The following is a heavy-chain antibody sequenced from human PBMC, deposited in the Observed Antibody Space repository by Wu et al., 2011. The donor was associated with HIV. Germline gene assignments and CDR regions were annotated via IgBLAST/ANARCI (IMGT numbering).Heavy chain of an antibody. D-gene: IGHD4/OR15-4a*01. Sequence: QVQLAQSGPEVKKPGASVKVSCKASGYTFTNYAISWVRQAPGQGLEWMGWISGYNGDTNYVQKLKGRVTMTTDTSTNTAYMELRSLTSDDTAVYYCARSDYGRRRDYFDYWGQGTLVTVSS. CDR3: ARSDYGRRRDYFDY. CDR1: GYTFTNYA. J-gene: IGHJ4*02. CDR2: ISGYNGDT. V-gene: IGHV1-18*01.